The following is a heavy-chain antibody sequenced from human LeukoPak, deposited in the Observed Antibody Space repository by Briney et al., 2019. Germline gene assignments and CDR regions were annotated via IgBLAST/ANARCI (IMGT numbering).Heavy chain of an antibody. CDR2: IKQDGSEK. J-gene: IGHJ4*02. CDR3: ATSHDYGDYADY. V-gene: IGHV3-7*01. Sequence: GGSLRLSCVASGFTFSRCGMHWVRQAPGKGLEWVANIKQDGSEKYYVDSVKGRFTISRDNAKNSLHLQMNSLRAEDTAVYYCATSHDYGDYADYWGQGTLVTVSS. CDR1: GFTFSRCG. D-gene: IGHD4-17*01.